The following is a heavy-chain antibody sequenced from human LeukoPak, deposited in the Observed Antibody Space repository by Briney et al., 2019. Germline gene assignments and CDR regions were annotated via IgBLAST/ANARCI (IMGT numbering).Heavy chain of an antibody. J-gene: IGHJ4*02. CDR1: GGSISSYY. D-gene: IGHD6-19*01. CDR2: IYYSGST. CDR3: ARVGSSGWYWFDY. V-gene: IGHV4-59*01. Sequence: PSETLSLTCTVSGGSISSYYWSWIRQPPGKGLEWIGYIYYSGSTNYNPSLKSRVTISVDTSKNQFSLKLSSVTAADTAVYYCARVGSSGWYWFDYWGQGTLVTVSS.